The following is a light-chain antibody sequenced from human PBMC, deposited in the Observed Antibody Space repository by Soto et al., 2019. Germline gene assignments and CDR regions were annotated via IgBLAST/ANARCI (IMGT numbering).Light chain of an antibody. J-gene: IGKJ1*01. CDR2: GAS. Sequence: EMVMTQSPATLYVSPGERATLSCRASQSVSSNLAWYRQKPGQAPRLLIYGASTRATGVPARFSGSGSGTEFTLTISSLQSEDFAVYHCQHYNSWPRAFGQGTKVESK. CDR1: QSVSSN. V-gene: IGKV3-15*01. CDR3: QHYNSWPRA.